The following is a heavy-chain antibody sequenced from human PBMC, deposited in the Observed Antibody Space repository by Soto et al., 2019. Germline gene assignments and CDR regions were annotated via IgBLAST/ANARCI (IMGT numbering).Heavy chain of an antibody. CDR1: GDSISTFY. D-gene: IGHD3-3*01. CDR3: ARVRSNLFDY. J-gene: IGHJ4*02. V-gene: IGHV4-59*01. CDR2: IHYSGST. Sequence: SKTLSLTCPVSGDSISTFYWIWIRQPPGKGLEWIGYIHYSGSTNYNPSLKSQVIISVDTSKNQFSLKLRSVTAADTAVYFCARVRSNLFDYWGQGTLVTASS.